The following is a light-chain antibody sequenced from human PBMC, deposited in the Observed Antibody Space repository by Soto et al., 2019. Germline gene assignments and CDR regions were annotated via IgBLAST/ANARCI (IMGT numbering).Light chain of an antibody. CDR1: QSVSDY. Sequence: EIVLTHSPGTLSLSPCERATLSFRASQSVSDYLAWYQQRPGQAPRLLIFGASTRATGFPARFSGSGSGTEFTLTISSLQSEDFAVYYCQQYKDWPHTFGQGTKVDIK. CDR3: QQYKDWPHT. J-gene: IGKJ1*01. V-gene: IGKV3-15*01. CDR2: GAS.